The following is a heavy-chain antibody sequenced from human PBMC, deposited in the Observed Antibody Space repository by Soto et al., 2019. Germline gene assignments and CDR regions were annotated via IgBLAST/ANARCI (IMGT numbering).Heavy chain of an antibody. V-gene: IGHV4-31*03. CDR3: VRVRYCSSTSCYGGAFDI. D-gene: IGHD2-2*01. CDR2: IYYSGST. CDR1: GGSISSGGYY. Sequence: QVQLQESGPGLVKPSQTLSLTCTVSGGSISSGGYYWSWIRQHPGKGLEWIGYIYYSGSTYYNPSLKSRVTISVDTSKNQFSLKLSSVTAADTAVYYCVRVRYCSSTSCYGGAFDIWGQGTMVTVSS. J-gene: IGHJ3*02.